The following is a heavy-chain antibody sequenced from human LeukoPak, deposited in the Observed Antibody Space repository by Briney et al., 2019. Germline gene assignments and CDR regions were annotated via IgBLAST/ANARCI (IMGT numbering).Heavy chain of an antibody. J-gene: IGHJ6*03. CDR1: GFTFSDYA. CDR3: AKAPATGEGYYFYYMDV. V-gene: IGHV3-23*01. CDR2: VNGRGATT. Sequence: GGSLRLSCAASGFASGFTFSDYAVSWVRQAPGKGPEWVASVNGRGATTYYADSVRGRFTISRDSSKNTLYLQMISLGADDTAIYFCAKAPATGEGYYFYYMDVWGKGTTVTVSS. D-gene: IGHD7-27*01.